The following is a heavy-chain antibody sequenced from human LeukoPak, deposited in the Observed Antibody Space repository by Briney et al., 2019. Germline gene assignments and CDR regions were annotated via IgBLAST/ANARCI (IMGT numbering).Heavy chain of an antibody. V-gene: IGHV1-69*13. CDR3: ARDCSSTSCYPRYYYYYGMDV. Sequence: ASVKVSFKASGGTFISYAISWVRQAPGQGLEWMGGIIPIFGTANYAQKFQGRVTITADESTSTAYMELSSLRSEDTAVYYCARDCSSTSCYPRYYYYYGMDVWGKGTTVTVSS. CDR1: GGTFISYA. D-gene: IGHD2-2*01. CDR2: IIPIFGTA. J-gene: IGHJ6*04.